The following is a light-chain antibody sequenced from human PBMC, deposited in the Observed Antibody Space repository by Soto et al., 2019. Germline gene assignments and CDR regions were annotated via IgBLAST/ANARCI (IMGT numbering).Light chain of an antibody. CDR1: SSDVGSYNL. J-gene: IGLJ1*01. CDR2: EGS. V-gene: IGLV2-23*03. Sequence: QSALTQPASVSGSPGQSITISCTGTSSDVGSYNLVSWYQQHPGKAPKLMIYEGSKRPSGVSNRFSGSKSGNTASLTISGLQVEDGVVYYCCSLEVCSLFSYVSGTGTKVT. CDR3: CSLEVCSLFSYV.